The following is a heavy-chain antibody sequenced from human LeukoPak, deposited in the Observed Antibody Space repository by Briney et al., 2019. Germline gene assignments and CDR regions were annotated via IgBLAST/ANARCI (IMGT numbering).Heavy chain of an antibody. CDR3: AKDKDSSGYCATD. D-gene: IGHD3-22*01. Sequence: GSLKISCSASGFTFCDYANQWVRQGSGEGLELVLLISGDGGRTYYADSVKGRFTISRDNSKNSLYLQMNSLRTEDTAFYYCAKDKDSSGYCATDWGQGTLVTVSS. J-gene: IGHJ4*02. CDR2: ISGDGGRT. V-gene: IGHV3-43*02. CDR1: GFTFCDYA.